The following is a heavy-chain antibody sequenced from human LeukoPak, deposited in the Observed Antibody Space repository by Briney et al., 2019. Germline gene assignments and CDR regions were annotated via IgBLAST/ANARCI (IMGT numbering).Heavy chain of an antibody. CDR3: ARDPGDPRRRSGSPSYYMDV. Sequence: ASVKVSCKASGYTFTSYYMHWVRQAPGQGLEWMGIINPSGGSTSYAQKFQGRVTMTRDTSTSTVYMELSSLRSEDTAVYYCARDPGDPRRRSGSPSYYMDVWGKGTTVTISS. CDR1: GYTFTSYY. CDR2: INPSGGST. V-gene: IGHV1-46*01. D-gene: IGHD1-26*01. J-gene: IGHJ6*03.